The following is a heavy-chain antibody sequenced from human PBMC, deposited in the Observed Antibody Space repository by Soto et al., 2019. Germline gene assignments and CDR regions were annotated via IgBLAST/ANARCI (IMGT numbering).Heavy chain of an antibody. CDR1: GFTFSSYT. D-gene: IGHD3-10*01. V-gene: IGHV3-21*01. Sequence: GGSLRLSCAASGFTFSSYTMNWVRQAPGKGLEWISSISSGSSYIYYAGSVKGRFTISRDNAKNSLFLQMNSLRADDTAVYYCARDILSGGAYPDSWGQGTKVTVS. CDR3: ARDILSGGAYPDS. CDR2: ISSGSSYI. J-gene: IGHJ5*01.